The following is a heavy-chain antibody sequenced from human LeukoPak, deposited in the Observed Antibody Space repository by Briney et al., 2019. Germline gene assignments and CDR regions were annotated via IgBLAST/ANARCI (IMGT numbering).Heavy chain of an antibody. Sequence: PGGSLRLSCAASGFTFSSYWMSWVRQAPGKGLEWVANIKQDGSEKYYVDPERRLFTIPRDNDKHSLYLQMNRLRAEDTAVYYCARAGSGSYPRRPYYMDVWGKGTTVTVSS. CDR3: ARAGSGSYPRRPYYMDV. CDR2: IKQDGSEK. CDR1: GFTFSSYW. D-gene: IGHD3-10*01. V-gene: IGHV3-7*01. J-gene: IGHJ6*03.